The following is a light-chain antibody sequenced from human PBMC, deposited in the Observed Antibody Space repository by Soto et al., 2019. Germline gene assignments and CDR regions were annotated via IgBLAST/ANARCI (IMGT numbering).Light chain of an antibody. CDR2: GAS. CDR3: QQYVSSPWA. CDR1: QSVTNSF. V-gene: IGKV3-20*01. Sequence: EIVLAQSPGTLSLSPGERATLSCRASQSVTNSFLAWYQQKPGQAPRLLIYGASRRATGIPDRFTGSGSGTDFTLTISRLEPEDFAVYYCQQYVSSPWAFGQGNKVAI. J-gene: IGKJ1*01.